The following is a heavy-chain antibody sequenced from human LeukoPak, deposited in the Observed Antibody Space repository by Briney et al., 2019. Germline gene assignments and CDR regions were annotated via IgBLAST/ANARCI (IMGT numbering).Heavy chain of an antibody. CDR2: IIPIFGTA. D-gene: IGHD3/OR15-3a*01. J-gene: IGHJ4*02. V-gene: IGHV1-69*13. Sequence: SVKVSCKASGYTFTSYGISWVRQAPGQGLEWMGGIIPIFGTANYAQKFQGRVTITADESTSTAYMELSSLRSEDTAVYYCASGTGWIDYWGQGTLVTVSS. CDR1: GYTFTSYG. CDR3: ASGTGWIDY.